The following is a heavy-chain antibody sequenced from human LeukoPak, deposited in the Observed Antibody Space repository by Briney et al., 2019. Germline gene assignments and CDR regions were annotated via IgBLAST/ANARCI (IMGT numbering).Heavy chain of an antibody. CDR3: ASHSVSLAAAGLGSDGMDV. CDR1: GFTFSSYW. J-gene: IGHJ6*02. D-gene: IGHD6-13*01. Sequence: PGGSLRRSCAASGFTFSSYWMHWVRQALGKGLVWVSRINSDGSITSYADSVKGRFTISRDNAKNTLYLQMNSLRAEDTAVYYCASHSVSLAAAGLGSDGMDVWGQGTTVTVSS. CDR2: INSDGSIT. V-gene: IGHV3-74*01.